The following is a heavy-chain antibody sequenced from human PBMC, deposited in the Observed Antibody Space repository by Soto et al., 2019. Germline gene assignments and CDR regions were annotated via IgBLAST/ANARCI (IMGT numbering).Heavy chain of an antibody. CDR2: INQDCSAT. CDR1: EFTFISSF. V-gene: IGHV3-7*03. J-gene: IGHJ4*02. Sequence: GGSLSLSCIASEFTFISSFMGGVSQAPGRGLEWVANINQDCSATYYVDSVKARFTISRDNAKNSLYLQVTGLRAEDTAVYYCARYFRGSGRYFFDHWGQGTLVTVSS. CDR3: ARYFRGSGRYFFDH. D-gene: IGHD6-19*01.